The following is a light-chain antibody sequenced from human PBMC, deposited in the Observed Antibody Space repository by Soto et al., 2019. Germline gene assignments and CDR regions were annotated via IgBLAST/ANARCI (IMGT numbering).Light chain of an antibody. J-gene: IGKJ1*01. CDR1: QRVSGSY. V-gene: IGKV3-20*01. CDR2: GAS. Sequence: DIVLTQSPGTLSLSPGETATVSCRASQRVSGSYLAWYQQKLGQPPRLLIYGASGRATGIPDRFSGSGSGTDVTLTISRLEPEDAAVYYCHQYGGSPRTFGQGTKVQI. CDR3: HQYGGSPRT.